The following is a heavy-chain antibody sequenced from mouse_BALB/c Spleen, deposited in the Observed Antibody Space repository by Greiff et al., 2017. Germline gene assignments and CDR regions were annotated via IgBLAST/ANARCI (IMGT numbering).Heavy chain of an antibody. V-gene: IGHV1-5*01. CDR2: IYPGNSDT. J-gene: IGHJ2*01. CDR1: GYTFTSYW. D-gene: IGHD1-1*01. CDR3: IRDYGSSDYFDY. Sequence: EVQLQQSGPVLARPGASVKMSCKASGYTFTSYWMHWVKQRPGQGLEWIGAIYPGNSDTSYNQKFKGKAKLTAVTSTSTAYMELSSLTNEAAAVYYCIRDYGSSDYFDYWGQGTTVTVSS.